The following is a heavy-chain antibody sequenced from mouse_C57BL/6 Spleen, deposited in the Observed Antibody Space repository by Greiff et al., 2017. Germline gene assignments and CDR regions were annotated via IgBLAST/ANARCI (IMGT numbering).Heavy chain of an antibody. V-gene: IGHV5-4*01. CDR2: ISDGGSYT. CDR1: GFTFSSYA. Sequence: EVKLVESGGGLVKPGGSLKLSCAASGFTFSSYAMSWVRQTPEKRLEWVATISDGGSYTYYPDNVKGRFTISRDNAKNNLYLQMSHLKSEDTAMYYCAREGFITTVVAHWYFDVWGTGTTVTVSS. D-gene: IGHD1-1*01. J-gene: IGHJ1*03. CDR3: AREGFITTVVAHWYFDV.